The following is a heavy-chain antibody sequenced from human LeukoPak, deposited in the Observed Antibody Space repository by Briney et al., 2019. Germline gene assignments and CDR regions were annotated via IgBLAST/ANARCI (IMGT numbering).Heavy chain of an antibody. CDR1: GGSISSYY. CDR3: ARTFWSGSTYYYYYMDV. V-gene: IGHV4-59*08. Sequence: SETLSLTCTVSGGSISSYYWSWIRQPPGKGLEWIGYIYYSGSTNYNPSLKSRVTISVDTSKNQFSLKLSSVTAADTAVYYCARTFWSGSTYYYYYMDVWGKGTTVTVSS. CDR2: IYYSGST. D-gene: IGHD3-3*01. J-gene: IGHJ6*03.